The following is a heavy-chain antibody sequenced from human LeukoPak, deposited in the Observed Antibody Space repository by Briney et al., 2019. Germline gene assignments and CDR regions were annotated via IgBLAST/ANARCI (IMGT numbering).Heavy chain of an antibody. V-gene: IGHV1-2*02. D-gene: IGHD4-17*01. CDR2: INPNSGGT. J-gene: IGHJ4*02. CDR1: GYTFTGYY. Sequence: ASVKVPCKASGYTFTGYYMHWVRQAPGQGLEWMGWINPNSGGTNYAQKFQGGVTMTRDTSISTAYMELSRLRSDDTAVYYCARDLAYGDYAYWGQGTLVTVSS. CDR3: ARDLAYGDYAY.